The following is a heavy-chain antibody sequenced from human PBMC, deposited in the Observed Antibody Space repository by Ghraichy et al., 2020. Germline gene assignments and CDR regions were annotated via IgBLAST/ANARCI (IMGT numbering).Heavy chain of an antibody. Sequence: SETLSLTCTVSGGSISSSSYYWGWIRQPPGKGLEWIGSIYYSGSTSYNPSLKSRVTISVDTSKNQFSLKLSSVTAADTAVYYCARLPIERHDFWSGSNGDPDYWGQGTLVPVSS. D-gene: IGHD3-3*01. CDR1: GGSISSSSYY. CDR2: IYYSGST. CDR3: ARLPIERHDFWSGSNGDPDY. V-gene: IGHV4-39*01. J-gene: IGHJ4*02.